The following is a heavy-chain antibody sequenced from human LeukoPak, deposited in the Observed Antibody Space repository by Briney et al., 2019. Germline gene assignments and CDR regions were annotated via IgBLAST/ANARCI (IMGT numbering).Heavy chain of an antibody. V-gene: IGHV3-15*01. CDR3: TTDTYDYGDPNYNY. CDR2: IKSKTDGGTT. Sequence: GGSLRLSCAASGFTFSNAWMSWVRQAPGKGLEWVGRIKSKTDGGTTDYAAPVKGRFTISRDDSKNTLYLQMNSLKTEDTAVYYCTTDTYDYGDPNYNYWGQGTLVTVSS. D-gene: IGHD4-17*01. CDR1: GFTFSNAW. J-gene: IGHJ4*02.